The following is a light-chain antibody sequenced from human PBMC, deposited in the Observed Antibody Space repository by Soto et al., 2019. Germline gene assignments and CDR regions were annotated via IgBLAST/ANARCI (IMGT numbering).Light chain of an antibody. CDR3: QQLNSYPLT. Sequence: AASVGDKGTVTCRASQGISNYLAWYQQKPGKAPKLLIYAASTLESGVPSRFSGSGSGTEFSLTITSLQPEDFATYYCQQLNSYPLTFGPGTKVDIK. CDR1: QGISNY. J-gene: IGKJ3*01. V-gene: IGKV1-9*01. CDR2: AAS.